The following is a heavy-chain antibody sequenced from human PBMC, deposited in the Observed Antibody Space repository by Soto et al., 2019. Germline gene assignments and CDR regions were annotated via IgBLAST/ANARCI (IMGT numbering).Heavy chain of an antibody. CDR2: ISPSGSYM. J-gene: IGHJ4*02. Sequence: GGSLRLSCAVSGFIFNTYSMDWVRQAPGKGLEWVASISPSGSYMYYGDSLKGRFTVSRDNAKNSLYLQMDSLRADDTAIYYCARFGLVTFDCWGQGTLVTVSS. D-gene: IGHD3-3*01. V-gene: IGHV3-21*01. CDR3: ARFGLVTFDC. CDR1: GFIFNTYS.